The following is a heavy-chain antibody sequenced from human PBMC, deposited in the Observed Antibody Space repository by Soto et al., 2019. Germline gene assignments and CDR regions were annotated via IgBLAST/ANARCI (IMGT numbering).Heavy chain of an antibody. V-gene: IGHV3-30*18. CDR2: ISYDGSNK. CDR3: AQDYGDTLGVVVL. J-gene: IGHJ6*02. CDR1: GFTFTDYG. D-gene: IGHD3-22*01. Sequence: QVYLVESGGGVVQPGTSLRLSCAASGFTFTDYGMHWVRQAPGKGLEWVAVISYDGSNKYYADSVKGRFTISRDNSKSTLYLQMNSLRAEDTAVYHCAQDYGDTLGVVVLWGQGTTVTVSS.